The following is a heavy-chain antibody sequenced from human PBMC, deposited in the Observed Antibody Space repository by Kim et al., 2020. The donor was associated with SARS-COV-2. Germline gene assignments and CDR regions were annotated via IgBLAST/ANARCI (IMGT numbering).Heavy chain of an antibody. Sequence: GGSLRLSCAASGFTFSGSAMHWVRQASGKGLEWVGHIRSKANSYATAYAASVKGRFTISRDDSKNTAYLQMNSLKTEDTAVYYCTRHTLLVGFWGQGTLVTVSS. CDR1: GFTFSGSA. J-gene: IGHJ4*02. V-gene: IGHV3-73*01. CDR2: IRSKANSYAT. D-gene: IGHD3-16*01. CDR3: TRHTLLVGF.